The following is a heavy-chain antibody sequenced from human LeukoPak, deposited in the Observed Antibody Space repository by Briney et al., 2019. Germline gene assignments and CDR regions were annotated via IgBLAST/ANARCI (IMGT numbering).Heavy chain of an antibody. D-gene: IGHD3-22*01. J-gene: IGHJ4*02. CDR3: ARDLSTNYYDSSGYSDY. V-gene: IGHV3-7*03. CDR1: GFTFSSYW. Sequence: RGSLRLSCAASGFTFSSYWMSWVRQAPGKGLEWVANIKQDGSEKYYVDSVKGRFTISRDNAKNSLYLQMNSLRAEDTAVYYCARDLSTNYYDSSGYSDYWGQGTLVTVSS. CDR2: IKQDGSEK.